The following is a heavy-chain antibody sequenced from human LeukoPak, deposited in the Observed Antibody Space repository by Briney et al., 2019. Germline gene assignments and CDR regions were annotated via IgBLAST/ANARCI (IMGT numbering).Heavy chain of an antibody. J-gene: IGHJ3*02. CDR1: GYSFTSYW. Sequence: GESLKISCKGSGYSFTSYWIGWVRQMPGKGLEWMGIIYPGDSDTRYSPSFQGQVTISADKSISTAYLQWSSLKASNTAMYYCARRPDYSGYENDAFDIWGQGTMVTVSS. CDR2: IYPGDSDT. D-gene: IGHD5-12*01. V-gene: IGHV5-51*01. CDR3: ARRPDYSGYENDAFDI.